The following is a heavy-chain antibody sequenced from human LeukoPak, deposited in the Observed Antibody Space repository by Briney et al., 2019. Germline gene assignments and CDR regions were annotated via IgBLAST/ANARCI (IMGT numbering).Heavy chain of an antibody. CDR1: GGSLSSYY. V-gene: IGHV4-59*01. CDR3: ARGADFWSGSGGLWFDP. J-gene: IGHJ5*02. D-gene: IGHD3-3*01. Sequence: SETLSLTCTVSGGSLSSYYWSWIRQPPGKGLEWIGYIYYSGSTNYNPSLKSRVTISVDTSKNQFSLKLSSVTAADTAVYYCARGADFWSGSGGLWFDPWGQGTLVTVSS. CDR2: IYYSGST.